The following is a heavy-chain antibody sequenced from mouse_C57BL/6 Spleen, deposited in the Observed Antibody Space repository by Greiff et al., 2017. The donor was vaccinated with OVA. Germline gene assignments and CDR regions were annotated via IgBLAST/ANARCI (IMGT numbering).Heavy chain of an antibody. V-gene: IGHV14-3*01. D-gene: IGHD1-1*01. CDR3: ASITTVVANYFDY. CDR2: IDPANGNT. CDR1: GFNIKNTY. J-gene: IGHJ2*01. Sequence: VQLQQSVAELVRPGASVKLSCTASGFNIKNTYMHWVKQRPEQGLEWIGRIDPANGNTKYAPKFQGKATITADTASNTAYLPLSSLTSEDTAIYYCASITTVVANYFDYWGQGTTLTVSS.